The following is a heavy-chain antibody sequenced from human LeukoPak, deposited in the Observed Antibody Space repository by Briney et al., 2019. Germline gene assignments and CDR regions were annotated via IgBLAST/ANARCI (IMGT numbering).Heavy chain of an antibody. J-gene: IGHJ5*02. Sequence: PSETLSLTCLVSGGSINNYFWSWIRQPPGKGLEWLGEVSFSGSTNYNPSLTSRVSISPDTSKNQFSLKLSSVTAADTAVYYCARISGSYYIGWFDPWGQGTLVTVSS. CDR1: GGSINNYF. V-gene: IGHV4-59*12. D-gene: IGHD1-26*01. CDR2: VSFSGST. CDR3: ARISGSYYIGWFDP.